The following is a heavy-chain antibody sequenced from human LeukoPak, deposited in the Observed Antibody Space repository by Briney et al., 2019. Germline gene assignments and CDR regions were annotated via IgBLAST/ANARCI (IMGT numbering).Heavy chain of an antibody. CDR1: GFTFSSYA. CDR3: AKDNGSSSWIEYFQH. Sequence: PGGSLRLSCAASGFTFSSYAMSWVRQAPGKGLEWVSAISGSGGSTYYADSVKGRFTISRDNSKNTLYLQMNSLRAEDTAVYYCAKDNGSSSWIEYFQHWGQGTLVTVSS. V-gene: IGHV3-23*01. CDR2: ISGSGGST. D-gene: IGHD6-13*01. J-gene: IGHJ1*01.